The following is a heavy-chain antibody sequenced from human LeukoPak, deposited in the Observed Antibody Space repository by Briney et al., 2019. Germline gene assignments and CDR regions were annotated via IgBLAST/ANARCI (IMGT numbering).Heavy chain of an antibody. CDR1: GGSISSYY. V-gene: IGHV4-59*08. Sequence: NPSETLSLTCTVSGGSISSYYWSWIRQPPGKGLEWIGYIYYSGSTNYNPSLKSRVTISVDTSKNQFSLKLSSVTAADTAVYYCASVPSWPYYYMDVWGKGTTVTVSS. J-gene: IGHJ6*03. CDR3: ASVPSWPYYYMDV. CDR2: IYYSGST. D-gene: IGHD5-12*01.